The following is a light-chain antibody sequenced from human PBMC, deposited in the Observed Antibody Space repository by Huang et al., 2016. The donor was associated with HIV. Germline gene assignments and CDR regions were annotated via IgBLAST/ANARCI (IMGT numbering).Light chain of an antibody. Sequence: DIQMTQSPSSLSASVGDRVTITCQASQDINNHLNWYQQKPGKSPNFLISDASNLEVGVPSRFSGNGSGTDFAFTISSLQPEDIATYYCQQYIDVPLTFGGGTKVNIK. CDR2: DAS. V-gene: IGKV1-33*01. CDR3: QQYIDVPLT. J-gene: IGKJ4*01. CDR1: QDINNH.